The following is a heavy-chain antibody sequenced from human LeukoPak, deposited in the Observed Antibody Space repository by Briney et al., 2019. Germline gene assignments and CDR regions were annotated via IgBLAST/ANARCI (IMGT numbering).Heavy chain of an antibody. D-gene: IGHD1-26*01. Sequence: GGSLRLSCAASGFTFSTYNMNWVRQAPGKGLEWVSYISGTSDNIYYADSVKGRFTISRDNAKNSLYLQMNSLRAEDTAVYYCARGSVGGAYYYYGMDVWGQGTTVTVSS. CDR2: ISGTSDNI. CDR3: ARGSVGGAYYYYGMDV. J-gene: IGHJ6*02. CDR1: GFTFSTYN. V-gene: IGHV3-48*04.